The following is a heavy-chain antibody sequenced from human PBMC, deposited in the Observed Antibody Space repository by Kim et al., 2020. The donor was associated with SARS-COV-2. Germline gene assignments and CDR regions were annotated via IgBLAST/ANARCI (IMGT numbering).Heavy chain of an antibody. D-gene: IGHD5-18*01. Sequence: ADTEKGRVTNSGDNTKNTLYLQMNRLRAEDTAVYYCAAGGKYSYGLNFDYWGQGTLVTVSS. V-gene: IGHV3-23*01. J-gene: IGHJ4*02. CDR3: AAGGKYSYGLNFDY.